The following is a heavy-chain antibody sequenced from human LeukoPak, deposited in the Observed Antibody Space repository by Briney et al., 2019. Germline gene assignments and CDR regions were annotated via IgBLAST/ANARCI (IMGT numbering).Heavy chain of an antibody. J-gene: IGHJ4*02. CDR3: AKAAKYYFGSDTYYYFDY. CDR2: ISGSGVMT. D-gene: IGHD3-10*01. Sequence: GGSLRLSCAASGFTFSDYAMTWVRQAPGKGLEWVATISGSGVMTYYADSVKGRFTVSGDNSKNTLYLQMSSLTAADTAVYYCAKAAKYYFGSDTYYYFDYWGQGILVTVSS. V-gene: IGHV3-23*01. CDR1: GFTFSDYA.